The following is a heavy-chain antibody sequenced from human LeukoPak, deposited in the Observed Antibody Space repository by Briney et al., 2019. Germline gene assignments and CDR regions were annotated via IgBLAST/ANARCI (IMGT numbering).Heavy chain of an antibody. CDR3: ASRSSIWSGYQDTLYYFDS. CDR2: IYYSGST. CDR1: GGSISSYY. V-gene: IGHV4-59*01. Sequence: SETLSLTCTVPGGSISSYYWSWIRQPPGKRLEWIGHIYYSGSTNYNPSLKSRVTISVDTSKNQFSLKLSSVTAADTALYYCASRSSIWSGYQDTLYYFDSWGQGTLVTVSS. D-gene: IGHD3-3*01. J-gene: IGHJ4*02.